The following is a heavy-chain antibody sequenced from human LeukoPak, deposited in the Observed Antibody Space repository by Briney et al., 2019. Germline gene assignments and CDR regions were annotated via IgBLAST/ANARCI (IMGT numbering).Heavy chain of an antibody. V-gene: IGHV1-69*05. Sequence: ASVKVSCKASGGTFSSYAISWVRQAPGQGLEWMGGIIPIFGTANYAQKFQGRVTITTDESTSTAHMELRSLRSDDTAVYYCARDPDIVVVPAEMDYWGQGTLVTVSS. D-gene: IGHD2-2*01. CDR1: GGTFSSYA. J-gene: IGHJ4*02. CDR2: IIPIFGTA. CDR3: ARDPDIVVVPAEMDY.